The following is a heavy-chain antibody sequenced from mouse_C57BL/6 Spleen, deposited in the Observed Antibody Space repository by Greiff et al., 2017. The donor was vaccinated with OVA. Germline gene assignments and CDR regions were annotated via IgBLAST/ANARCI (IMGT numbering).Heavy chain of an antibody. CDR1: GYSITSGYY. V-gene: IGHV3-6*01. D-gene: IGHD3-1*01. J-gene: IGHJ2*01. CDR3: ARDAGRFDY. Sequence: VQLQQSGPGLVKPSQSLSLTCSVTGYSITSGYYWNWIRQFPGNKLEWMGYISYDGSNNYNPSLKNRISITRDTSKNQFFLKLNSVTTEDTATYYCARDAGRFDYWGQGTTLTVSS. CDR2: ISYDGSN.